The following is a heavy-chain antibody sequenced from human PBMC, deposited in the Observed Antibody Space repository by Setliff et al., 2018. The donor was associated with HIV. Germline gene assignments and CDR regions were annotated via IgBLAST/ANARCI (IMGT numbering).Heavy chain of an antibody. CDR2: VDPEDGET. V-gene: IGHV1-69-2*01. D-gene: IGHD3-22*01. Sequence: YTFTDYYMHWVQQAPGKGLEWMGLVDPEDGETIYAEKFQGRVTITADTSTDTAYMELSSLRSEDTAVYYCATVRRYYYDSSGQEYFQHWGQGTLVTVSS. J-gene: IGHJ1*01. CDR3: ATVRRYYYDSSGQEYFQH. CDR1: YTFTDYY.